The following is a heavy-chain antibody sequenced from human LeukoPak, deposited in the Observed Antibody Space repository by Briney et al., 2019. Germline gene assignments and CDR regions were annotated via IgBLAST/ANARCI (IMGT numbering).Heavy chain of an antibody. CDR2: ISGSGGST. J-gene: IGHJ6*02. CDR1: GFTFSTYA. Sequence: GSLRLSCAASGFTFSTYAMSWVRLAPGKGLEWVSGISGSGGSTYYADSVKGRFTSSRANSNNTLYVQMNSLRVEDTAVYYCAKSGGLSGSGRLAMDVWGQGTTVTVSS. V-gene: IGHV3-23*01. CDR3: AKSGGLSGSGRLAMDV. D-gene: IGHD3-10*01.